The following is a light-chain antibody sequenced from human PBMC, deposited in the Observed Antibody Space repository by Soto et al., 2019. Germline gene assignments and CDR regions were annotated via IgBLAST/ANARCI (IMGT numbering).Light chain of an antibody. Sequence: EILLAQSPCTLALSPGERATLSCRASQSVTTSFLAWYQQKPGQAPRLLMYGASRRATGIPDRFTGSGSGTDFTLTISRLEPEDFAVYYCQQYVSSPWAFGQGTKVDNK. CDR3: QQYVSSPWA. J-gene: IGKJ1*01. CDR2: GAS. V-gene: IGKV3-20*01. CDR1: QSVTTSF.